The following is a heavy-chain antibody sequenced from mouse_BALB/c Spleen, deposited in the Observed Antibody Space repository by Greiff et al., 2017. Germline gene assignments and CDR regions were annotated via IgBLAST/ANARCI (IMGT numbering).Heavy chain of an antibody. J-gene: IGHJ4*01. D-gene: IGHD3-3*01. CDR3: ARERAGAMDY. CDR1: GYSITSGYY. Sequence: VQLQQSGPGLVKPSQSLSLTCSVTGYSITSGYYWNWIRQFPGNKLEWMGYISYDGSNNYNPSLKNRISITRDTSKNQFFLKLNSVTTEDTATYYCARERAGAMDYWGQGTSVTVSS. CDR2: ISYDGSN. V-gene: IGHV3-6*02.